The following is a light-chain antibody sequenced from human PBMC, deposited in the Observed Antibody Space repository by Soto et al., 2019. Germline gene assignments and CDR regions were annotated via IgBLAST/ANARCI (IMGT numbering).Light chain of an antibody. CDR2: GAS. V-gene: IGKV3-15*01. J-gene: IGKJ4*01. Sequence: EIVMTQSPATLSVSPGARATLSCRARQSVSSNLAWYQQKPGQAPSLLIYGASTRATGTPARFSGSGSGTEFTLTISSLQSEDFAVYYCQQYIRWPLTFGGGTKVDIK. CDR3: QQYIRWPLT. CDR1: QSVSSN.